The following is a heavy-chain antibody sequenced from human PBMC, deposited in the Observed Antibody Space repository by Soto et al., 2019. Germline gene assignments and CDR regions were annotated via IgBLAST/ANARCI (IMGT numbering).Heavy chain of an antibody. J-gene: IGHJ2*01. CDR3: ARNPDCSSTSCPNWYFDL. D-gene: IGHD2-2*01. Sequence: GASVKVSCKASGYTFTNYAMHWVRQAPGQRLEWMGWINTGNGDTKYSQKFQGRVTITRDTSASTAYMELSSLRSEDTAVYYCARNPDCSSTSCPNWYFDLWGRGTLVTVSS. CDR2: INTGNGDT. CDR1: GYTFTNYA. V-gene: IGHV1-3*04.